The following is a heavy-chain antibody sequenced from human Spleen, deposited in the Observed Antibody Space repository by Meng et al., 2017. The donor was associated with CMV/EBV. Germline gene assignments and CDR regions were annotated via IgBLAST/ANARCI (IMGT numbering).Heavy chain of an antibody. CDR1: GGSVSSGSYY. CDR3: ARDRPGTYYDFWSGYYTGGGWFDP. J-gene: IGHJ5*02. Sequence: SETLSLTCTVSGGSVSSGSYYWSWIRQPPGKGLEWIGYIYYSGSTHYNPSLKSRVTISVDTSKNQFSLKLSSVTAADTAVYYCARDRPGTYYDFWSGYYTGGGWFDPWGQGTLVTVSS. V-gene: IGHV4-61*01. D-gene: IGHD3-3*01. CDR2: IYYSGST.